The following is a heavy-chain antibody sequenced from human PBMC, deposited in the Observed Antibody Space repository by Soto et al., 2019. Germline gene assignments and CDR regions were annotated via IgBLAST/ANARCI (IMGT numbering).Heavy chain of an antibody. CDR3: AREPGGLYRSSAPYFDY. J-gene: IGHJ4*02. V-gene: IGHV3-11*06. Sequence: PGGSLRLSCAASGFTFSDYYMSWIRQAPGKGLEWVSYISSSSSYTNYTDSVKGRFTISRDNAKNSLYLQMNSLRAEDTAVYYCAREPGGLYRSSAPYFDYWGQGTMVTVYS. CDR1: GFTFSDYY. D-gene: IGHD6-6*01. CDR2: ISSSSSYT.